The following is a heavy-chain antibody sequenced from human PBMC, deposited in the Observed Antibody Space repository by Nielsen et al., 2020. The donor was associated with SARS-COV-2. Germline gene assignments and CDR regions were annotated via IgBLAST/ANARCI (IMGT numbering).Heavy chain of an antibody. CDR1: GYTFTSYA. Sequence: ASVKVSCKAFGYTFTSYAMNWVRQAPGQGLEWMGWINTNTGNPTYAQGFTGRFVFSLDTSVSTAYLQISSLKAEDTAVYYCARGYSSSWLYYYYYGMDVWGQGTTVTVSS. V-gene: IGHV7-4-1*02. CDR2: INTNTGNP. D-gene: IGHD6-13*01. CDR3: ARGYSSSWLYYYYYGMDV. J-gene: IGHJ6*02.